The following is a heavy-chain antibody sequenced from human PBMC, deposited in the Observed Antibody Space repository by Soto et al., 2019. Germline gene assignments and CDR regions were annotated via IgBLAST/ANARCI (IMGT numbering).Heavy chain of an antibody. D-gene: IGHD2-15*01. CDR3: ARKGGYCSGGSCYGSRWFDP. CDR1: GGSFSVYY. J-gene: IGHJ5*02. CDR2: INHSGST. Sequence: SETLSLTCAVYGGSFSVYYWSCILQPPLNWLEWIGEINHSGSTNYNPSLKSRVTISVDTSKNQFSLKLSSVTAADTAVYYCARKGGYCSGGSCYGSRWFDPWGQGTLVTVSS. V-gene: IGHV4-34*01.